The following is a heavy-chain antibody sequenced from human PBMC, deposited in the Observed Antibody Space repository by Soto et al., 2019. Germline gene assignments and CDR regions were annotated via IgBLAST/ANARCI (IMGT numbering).Heavy chain of an antibody. CDR2: IYYSGST. V-gene: IGHV4-31*03. CDR3: TRSASETIYSSSYYFDY. D-gene: IGHD6-13*01. J-gene: IGHJ4*02. CDR1: GGSISSGGYY. Sequence: SETLSLTCTVSGGSISSGGYYWSWIRQHPGKGLEWIGYIYYSGSTYYNPSLKSRVTISVDTSKNQFSLKLSSVTAADTAVYYCTRSASETIYSSSYYFDYWGQGTLVTVSS.